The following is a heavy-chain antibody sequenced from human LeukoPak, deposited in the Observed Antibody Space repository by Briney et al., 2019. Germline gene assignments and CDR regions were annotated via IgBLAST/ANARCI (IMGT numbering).Heavy chain of an antibody. Sequence: GTPRPSSALSLFTSTSYWMYTGREAPGNGLGCVSRISTAGRSTRYADSVNGRVTTSTDNAKNTLCLGINSLRVSHPTVYYIAGSLSYVSGSSDNWGQGTLVTVSS. CDR2: ISTAGRST. CDR1: LFTSTSYW. V-gene: IGHV3-74*01. J-gene: IGHJ4*02. D-gene: IGHD3-10*01. CDR3: AGSLSYVSGSSDN.